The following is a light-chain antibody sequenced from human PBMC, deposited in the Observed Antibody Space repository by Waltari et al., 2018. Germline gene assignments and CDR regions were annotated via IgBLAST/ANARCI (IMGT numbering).Light chain of an antibody. Sequence: SSELTQDPAVSVALGQTVTITCQGDSLRNYYANWYQQKPGQAPVLVIYDENRRPSGIPDRVSGSRSGNTASLTINGAQAEDEADYYCNSRETKDKYIFVFGTGTKVTIL. V-gene: IGLV3-19*01. CDR1: SLRNYY. CDR3: NSRETKDKYIFV. J-gene: IGLJ1*01. CDR2: DEN.